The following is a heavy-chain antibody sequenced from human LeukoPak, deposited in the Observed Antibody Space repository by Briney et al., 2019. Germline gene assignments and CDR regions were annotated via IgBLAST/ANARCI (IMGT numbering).Heavy chain of an antibody. D-gene: IGHD3-10*01. CDR3: ARKHYSGSNDYGMDV. V-gene: IGHV6-1*01. Sequence: SQTLSLTCALFGDSFSSNNAAWNWIRQSASRGLEWLGRTYYRSKWYYDYAVSVRGRITINPDTSKNKVSLELNSVTPEDTAVYFCARKHYSGSNDYGMDVWGQGITVTVSS. J-gene: IGHJ6*02. CDR1: GDSFSSNNAA. CDR2: TYYRSKWYY.